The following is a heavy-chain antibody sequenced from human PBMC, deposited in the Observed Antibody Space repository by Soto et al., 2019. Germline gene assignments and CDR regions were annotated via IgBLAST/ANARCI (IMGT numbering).Heavy chain of an antibody. Sequence: EVQLLESGGGLVQPGGSLRLSCAASGFTFNSYAMTWVRQAPGKGLEWVSAISGSGDSAYYADSVKGRFSISRDDSKNTLFLQMNSLNVEDTAVYYCVKEGGWELRGFGFDPRGQGTLVTVSS. D-gene: IGHD1-26*01. CDR1: GFTFNSYA. CDR3: VKEGGWELRGFGFDP. J-gene: IGHJ5*02. V-gene: IGHV3-23*01. CDR2: ISGSGDSA.